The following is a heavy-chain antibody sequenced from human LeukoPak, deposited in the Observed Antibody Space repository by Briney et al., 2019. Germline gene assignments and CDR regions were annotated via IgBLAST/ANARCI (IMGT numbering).Heavy chain of an antibody. V-gene: IGHV1-2*02. CDR3: ARASLGT. Sequence: ASVKVSCKASGYTFTTYYIHWVRQAPGQGLEWMGWIDPNSGGTNYAQKFQGRVTMTSDTSINTAYMELSGLRSDDTAVYYCARASLGTWGQGTLVTVSS. CDR2: IDPNSGGT. J-gene: IGHJ4*02. CDR1: GYTFTTYY. D-gene: IGHD7-27*01.